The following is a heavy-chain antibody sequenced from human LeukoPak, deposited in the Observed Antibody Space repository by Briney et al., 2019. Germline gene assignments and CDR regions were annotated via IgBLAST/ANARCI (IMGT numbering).Heavy chain of an antibody. Sequence: PGGSLRLSCAASGFTFSNYDMHWARQAPGKGLEWVTFIRSDGSDKYYADSVKGRFTISRDNAKNSLYLQMNSLRAEDTAVYYCARDPPGYDILTGYYGLDVWGQGTTVTVSS. J-gene: IGHJ6*02. V-gene: IGHV3-30*02. CDR2: IRSDGSDK. CDR1: GFTFSNYD. CDR3: ARDPPGYDILTGYYGLDV. D-gene: IGHD3-9*01.